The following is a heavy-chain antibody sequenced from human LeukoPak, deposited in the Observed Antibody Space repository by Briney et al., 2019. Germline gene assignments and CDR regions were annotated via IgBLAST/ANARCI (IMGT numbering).Heavy chain of an antibody. CDR3: ARHERPRYSSGWYVTLTSYFDY. J-gene: IGHJ4*02. Sequence: PSETLSLTCTVSGGSISSGGSYWNWIRQHPGKGLEWIGYIYYSGSTYYNPSLKSRVIISVDTSKNQFSLKLSSVTAADTAVYYCARHERPRYSSGWYVTLTSYFDYWGQGTLVTVSS. D-gene: IGHD6-19*01. CDR2: IYYSGST. CDR1: GGSISSGGSY. V-gene: IGHV4-31*03.